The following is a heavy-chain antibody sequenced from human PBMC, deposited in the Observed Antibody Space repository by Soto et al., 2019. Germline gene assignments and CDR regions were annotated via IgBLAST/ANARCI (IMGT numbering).Heavy chain of an antibody. CDR3: AREGPYGWFDP. J-gene: IGHJ5*02. D-gene: IGHD2-8*01. CDR2: ISYDGSNK. Sequence: GGSLRLSCAASGFTFSSYAMHWVRQAPGKGLEWVAVISYDGSNKYYADSVKGRFTISRDNSKNTLYLQMNSLRAEDTAVYYCAREGPYGWFDPWGQGTLVTVSS. V-gene: IGHV3-30-3*01. CDR1: GFTFSSYA.